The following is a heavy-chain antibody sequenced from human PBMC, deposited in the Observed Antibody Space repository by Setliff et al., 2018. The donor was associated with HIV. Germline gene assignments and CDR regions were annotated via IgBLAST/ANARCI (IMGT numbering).Heavy chain of an antibody. CDR1: GGTFSSYA. Sequence: RASVKVSCKASGGTFSSYAISWVRQAPGQGLEWMGWIDPNSGDTNYEQKFQGRVSMTRDTSISTVYMELSSLRSDDTAVYYCARAAGYSSSWHRYAFEIWGQGTMVTVSS. CDR3: ARAAGYSSSWHRYAFEI. CDR2: IDPNSGDT. J-gene: IGHJ3*02. V-gene: IGHV1-2*02. D-gene: IGHD6-13*01.